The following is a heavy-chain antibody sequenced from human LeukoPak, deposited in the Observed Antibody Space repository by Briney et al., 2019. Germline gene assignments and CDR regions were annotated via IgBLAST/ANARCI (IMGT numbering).Heavy chain of an antibody. J-gene: IGHJ4*02. D-gene: IGHD1-1*01. CDR3: ATVNARYHFDS. CDR2: IKSKTDGATT. V-gene: IGHV3-15*01. Sequence: GGSLRLSCAASGFTFRHTWMTWVRQAPGKGLEWIGRIKSKTDGATTDYAAPVQGRFTISRDDSRNTLNLQMNSLKAEDTGMYYCATVNARYHFDSWGQGTLVTVSS. CDR1: GFTFRHTW.